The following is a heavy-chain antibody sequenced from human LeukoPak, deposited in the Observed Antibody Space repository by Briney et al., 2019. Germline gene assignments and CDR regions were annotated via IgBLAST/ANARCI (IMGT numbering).Heavy chain of an antibody. Sequence: PSETLSLTCTVSGGSISSYYWSWIRQPPGKGLEWIGYIYYSGSTNYNPSLKSRVTISVDTSKNQFSLKLSSVTAADTAVYYCARAPQLLLAYYYMDVWGKGTTVTVSS. CDR3: ARAPQLLLAYYYMDV. J-gene: IGHJ6*03. CDR1: GGSISSYY. D-gene: IGHD2-2*01. CDR2: IYYSGST. V-gene: IGHV4-59*01.